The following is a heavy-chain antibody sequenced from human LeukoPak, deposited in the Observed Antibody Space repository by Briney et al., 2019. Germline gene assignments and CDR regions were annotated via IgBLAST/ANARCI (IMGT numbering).Heavy chain of an antibody. V-gene: IGHV1-69*04. J-gene: IGHJ5*02. CDR3: ARDRPGSSWPKANWSDP. CDR2: IIPILGIA. CDR1: GGTFSSYA. Sequence: SVKVSCKASGGTFSSYAISWVRQAPGQGLEWMGRIIPILGIANYAQKFQGRVTITADKSTSTAYMELSSLRSEDTAVYYCARDRPGSSWPKANWSDPWGQGTLVTVSS. D-gene: IGHD6-13*01.